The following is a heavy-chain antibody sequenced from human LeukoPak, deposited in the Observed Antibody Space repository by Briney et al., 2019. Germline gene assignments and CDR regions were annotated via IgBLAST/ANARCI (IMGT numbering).Heavy chain of an antibody. J-gene: IGHJ4*02. CDR2: ISGSGGST. CDR3: AKWNKRWLQLSFLDY. V-gene: IGHV3-23*01. CDR1: GFTFSSYA. Sequence: GGSLRLSCAASGFTFSSYAMSWVRQAPGKGLEWVSAISGSGGSTYYADSVKGRFTISRDNSKNTLYLQMNGLRAEDTAVYYCAKWNKRWLQLSFLDYWGQGTLVTVSS. D-gene: IGHD5-24*01.